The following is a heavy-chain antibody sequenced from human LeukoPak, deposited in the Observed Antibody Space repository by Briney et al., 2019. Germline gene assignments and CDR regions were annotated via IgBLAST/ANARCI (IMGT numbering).Heavy chain of an antibody. Sequence: GGSLRLSCAASGFTFSSYAMSWVRQAPGKGLEWVSAISGSGGSTYYADSVKGRFTISRDNSKNTLYLQMNSLRAEDTAVYYCAKVSGGRYYYYYYYMDVWGKGTTVTVSS. D-gene: IGHD2-15*01. J-gene: IGHJ6*03. CDR1: GFTFSSYA. CDR3: AKVSGGRYYYYYYYMDV. V-gene: IGHV3-23*01. CDR2: ISGSGGST.